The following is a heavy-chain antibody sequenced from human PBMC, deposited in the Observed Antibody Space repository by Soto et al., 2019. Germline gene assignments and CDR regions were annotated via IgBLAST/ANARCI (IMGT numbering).Heavy chain of an antibody. CDR3: ARRAPIGGYNFDY. CDR2: IYPGDSDT. D-gene: IGHD6-13*01. V-gene: IGHV5-51*01. CDR1: GYSFTSSW. Sequence: GESLKISCKGSGYSFTSSWIAWVRQMPGKGLEWMGIIYPGDSDTRYSPSFQGQVTISADKSISTAYLQWSSLKASDTAMYYCARRAPIGGYNFDYWGQGTMVTVS. J-gene: IGHJ4*02.